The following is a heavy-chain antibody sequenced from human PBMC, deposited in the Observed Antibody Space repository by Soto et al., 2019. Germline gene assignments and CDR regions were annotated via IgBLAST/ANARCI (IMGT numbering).Heavy chain of an antibody. CDR2: IKQDGSEK. CDR3: ARDQVSHIQTYYYYGMDV. CDR1: GFTFSSYW. J-gene: IGHJ6*02. Sequence: GGSLRLSCAASGFTFSSYWMSWVRQAPGKGLEWVANIKQDGSEKYYVDSVKGRFTISRDNAKNSLYLQMNSLRAEDTAVYYCARDQVSHIQTYYYYGMDVWGQGTTVTVSS. V-gene: IGHV3-7*05.